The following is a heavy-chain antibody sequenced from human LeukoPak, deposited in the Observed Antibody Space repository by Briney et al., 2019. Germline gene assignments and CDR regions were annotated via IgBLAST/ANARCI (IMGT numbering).Heavy chain of an antibody. CDR3: ARSEYCSGGSCYHTHYFDC. CDR1: GGSFSGYY. CDR2: INHSGST. Sequence: SETLSLTCAVYGGSFSGYYWSWIRQPPGKGLEWIGEINHSGSTNYNPSLKSRVTISVDTSKNQFSLKLSSVTAADTAVYYCARSEYCSGGSCYHTHYFDCWGQGTLVTVSS. J-gene: IGHJ4*02. V-gene: IGHV4-34*01. D-gene: IGHD2-15*01.